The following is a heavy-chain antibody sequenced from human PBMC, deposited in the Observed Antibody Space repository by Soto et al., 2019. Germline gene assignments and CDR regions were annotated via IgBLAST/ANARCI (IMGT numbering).Heavy chain of an antibody. CDR3: AREVITMVRGAIMRSFDY. CDR1: GGSISSYY. CDR2: IYYSGST. Sequence: SETLSLTCTVSGGSISSYYWSWIRQPPGKGLEWIGYIYYSGSTNYNPSLKSRVTISVDTSKNQFSLKLSSVTAADTAVYYCAREVITMVRGAIMRSFDYWGQGTLVTVSS. V-gene: IGHV4-59*12. D-gene: IGHD3-10*01. J-gene: IGHJ4*02.